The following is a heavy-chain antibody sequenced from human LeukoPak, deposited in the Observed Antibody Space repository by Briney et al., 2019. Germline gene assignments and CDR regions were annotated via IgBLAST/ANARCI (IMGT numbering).Heavy chain of an antibody. V-gene: IGHV3-66*01. CDR2: IYSGGST. Sequence: GGSLRLSCAASEFSVGSNYMTWVRQAPGKGLEWVSLIYSGGSTYYADSVKGRFTISRDNSKNTLYLQMNSLRAEDTAVYYCARGYYYMDVWGKGTTVTISS. CDR1: EFSVGSNY. J-gene: IGHJ6*03. CDR3: ARGYYYMDV.